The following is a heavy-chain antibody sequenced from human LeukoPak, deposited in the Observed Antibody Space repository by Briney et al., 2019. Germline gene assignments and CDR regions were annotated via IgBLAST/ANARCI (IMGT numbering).Heavy chain of an antibody. Sequence: AASVKVSCKASGYTFTSYGISWVRQAPGQGLEWMGWISAYNGNTNYAQKLQGRVTMTTDTSTSTAYMELRSLRSDDTAVYYCARDRGSPGYSYGYEGSWFDPWGQGTLVTVSS. CDR3: ARDRGSPGYSYGYEGSWFDP. V-gene: IGHV1-18*01. D-gene: IGHD5-18*01. CDR2: ISAYNGNT. CDR1: GYTFTSYG. J-gene: IGHJ5*02.